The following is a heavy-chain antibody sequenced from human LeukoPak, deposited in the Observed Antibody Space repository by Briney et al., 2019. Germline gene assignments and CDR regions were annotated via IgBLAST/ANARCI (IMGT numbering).Heavy chain of an antibody. CDR3: ARAGRWLQLVRSFDY. J-gene: IGHJ4*02. D-gene: IGHD5-24*01. V-gene: IGHV4-34*01. CDR1: GGSFSGYY. Sequence: PSETLSLTCAVYGGSFSGYYWSWIRQPPGKGLEWIGEINHSGSTNYNPSLKSRVTISVDTSKNQFSLKLSSVTAADTAVYYCARAGRWLQLVRSFDYWGQGTLVTVSS. CDR2: INHSGST.